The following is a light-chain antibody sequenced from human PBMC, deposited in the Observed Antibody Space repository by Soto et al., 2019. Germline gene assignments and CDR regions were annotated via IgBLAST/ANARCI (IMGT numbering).Light chain of an antibody. V-gene: IGLV1-44*01. CDR1: SSNIGINT. J-gene: IGLJ1*01. CDR3: ATWDDSLDVHV. Sequence: QSVLTQPPSASGTPGQTITISWSGGSSNIGINTVSWYEHLPGTAPRLLIYGNNQRPSGVPDRFSGYKSGTSASLAISGLQSEDEAHYYCATWDDSLDVHVFGTGTKVTVL. CDR2: GNN.